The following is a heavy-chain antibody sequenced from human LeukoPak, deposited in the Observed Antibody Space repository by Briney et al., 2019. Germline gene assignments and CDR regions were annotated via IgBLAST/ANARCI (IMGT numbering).Heavy chain of an antibody. CDR2: INSDGSST. J-gene: IGHJ4*02. V-gene: IGHV3-74*01. CDR3: ARPAEYCSSTSCYSGDFDY. Sequence: PGGSLRLSCAASGFTFSSYWMHWVRQAPGKGLVWVSRINSDGSSTSYADSVKGRFTISRDNAKNTLYLQMNSLRAEDTAVYYCARPAEYCSSTSCYSGDFDYWGQGTLVTVSS. CDR1: GFTFSSYW. D-gene: IGHD2-2*01.